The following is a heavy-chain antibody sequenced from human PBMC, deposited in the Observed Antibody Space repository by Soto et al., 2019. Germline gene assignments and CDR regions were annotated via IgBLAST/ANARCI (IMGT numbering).Heavy chain of an antibody. CDR1: GYTLTELS. CDR3: ALRTIFGSWFAP. CDR2: FDPEDGET. V-gene: IGHV1-24*01. Sequence: EASVKVSCKVSGYTLTELSMHWVRQAPGKGLEWMGGFDPEDGETIYAQKFQGRVTMTEDTSTDTAYMELSSLRSEDTAVYYCALRTIFGSWFAPWGQGTLVTVSS. J-gene: IGHJ5*02. D-gene: IGHD3-3*01.